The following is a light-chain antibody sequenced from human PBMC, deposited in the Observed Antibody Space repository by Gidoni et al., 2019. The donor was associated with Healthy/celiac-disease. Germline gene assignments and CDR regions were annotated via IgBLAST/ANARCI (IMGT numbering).Light chain of an antibody. V-gene: IGLV3-1*01. CDR3: QAWDSSTSVV. CDR1: KLGDKY. CDR2: QDS. Sequence: YELTQPPSVSVSPGQTASITCSGDKLGDKYACWYQQKPGQSPVLVIYQDSKRPSGIPERSSGSNSGNTATLTISGTQAMDEADYYCQAWDSSTSVVFGGGTKLTVL. J-gene: IGLJ2*01.